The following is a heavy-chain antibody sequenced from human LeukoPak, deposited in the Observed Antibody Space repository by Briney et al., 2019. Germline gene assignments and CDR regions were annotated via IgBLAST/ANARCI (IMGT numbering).Heavy chain of an antibody. CDR3: ASSHYDFWSGYYLPLY. CDR2: INPNSGGT. CDR1: GYTFTGYY. Sequence: AASVKVSCKASGYTFTGYYMHWVRQAPGQGLEWMGWINPNSGGTNYAQKFQGRVTMTRDTSISTAYMELSRLRSDDTAVYYCASSHYDFWSGYYLPLYWGQGTLVTVSS. V-gene: IGHV1-2*02. D-gene: IGHD3-3*01. J-gene: IGHJ4*02.